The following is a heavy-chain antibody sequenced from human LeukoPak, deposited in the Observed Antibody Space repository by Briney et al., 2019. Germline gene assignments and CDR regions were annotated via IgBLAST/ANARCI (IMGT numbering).Heavy chain of an antibody. Sequence: SETLSLTCSVSGASISTYYWSWVRQPPGKGLEWIGYVYYSGTTNYNPSLKSRVTISVDTSKSQFSLKLSSVTAADTAVYYCAREGWGYYFDFWGQGTLVTVSS. D-gene: IGHD7-27*01. CDR2: VYYSGTT. CDR3: AREGWGYYFDF. CDR1: GASISTYY. J-gene: IGHJ4*02. V-gene: IGHV4-59*01.